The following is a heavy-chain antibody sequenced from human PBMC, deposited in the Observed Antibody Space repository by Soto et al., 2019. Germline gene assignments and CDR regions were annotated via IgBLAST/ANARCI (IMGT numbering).Heavy chain of an antibody. J-gene: IGHJ6*02. CDR2: INAGNGNT. CDR3: AREGDSVYYYYGMDV. D-gene: IGHD3-16*02. V-gene: IGHV1-3*01. CDR1: GYTFSNYG. Sequence: ASVKVSCKASGYTFSNYGIHWVRQAPGQRLEWMGLINAGNGNTKYAQKFQGRVTMTTDTSTSTAYMELRSLRSDDTAVYYCAREGDSVYYYYGMDVWGQGTTVTVSS.